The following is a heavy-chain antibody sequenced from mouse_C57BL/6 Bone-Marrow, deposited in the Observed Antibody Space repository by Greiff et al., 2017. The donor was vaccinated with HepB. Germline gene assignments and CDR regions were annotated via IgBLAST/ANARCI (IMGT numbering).Heavy chain of an antibody. D-gene: IGHD1-1*01. CDR1: GYAFTNYL. CDR2: INPGSGGT. V-gene: IGHV1-54*01. J-gene: IGHJ2*01. Sequence: VQLQQSGAELVRPGTSVKVSCKASGYAFTNYLIEWVKQRPGQGLEWIGVINPGSGGTNYNEKFKGKATLTADKSSSTAYMQLSSLTSEDSAVYFCARDITTVVAPTFYFDYWGQGTTLTVSS. CDR3: ARDITTVVAPTFYFDY.